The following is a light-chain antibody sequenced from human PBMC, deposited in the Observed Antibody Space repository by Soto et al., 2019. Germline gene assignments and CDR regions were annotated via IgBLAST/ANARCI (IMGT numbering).Light chain of an antibody. CDR1: RSVLYSSNNKNY. Sequence: DIVMTQSPDSLAVSLGERATINCKSSRSVLYSSNNKNYLAWYQQKPGQPPKLLIYWASTRESGVPDRFSGSGSGTDFTLTLSSLQADDVAVYYCQQYYTTPSFGPGTKVDI. CDR3: QQYYTTPS. CDR2: WAS. J-gene: IGKJ3*01. V-gene: IGKV4-1*01.